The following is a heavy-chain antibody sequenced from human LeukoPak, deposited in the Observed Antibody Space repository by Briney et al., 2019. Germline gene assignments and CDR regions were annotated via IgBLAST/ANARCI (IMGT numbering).Heavy chain of an antibody. CDR1: GYTFTGYY. J-gene: IGHJ5*02. Sequence: ASVKVSCKASGYTFTGYYIHWVRQAPGQGLEWMGLIKPNNGDTSYAQKFQGRVTMTRDTSITTAYMELNRLRSDDTAVYYCVRDRPNNWFDPWGQGTLVTVSS. V-gene: IGHV1-2*02. CDR3: VRDRPNNWFDP. CDR2: IKPNNGDT.